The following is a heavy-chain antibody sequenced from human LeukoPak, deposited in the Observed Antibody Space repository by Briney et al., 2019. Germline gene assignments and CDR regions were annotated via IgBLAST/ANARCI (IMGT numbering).Heavy chain of an antibody. J-gene: IGHJ6*02. CDR3: ARALVSSVEMDV. D-gene: IGHD2-2*01. CDR1: GGSFSGYY. V-gene: IGHV4-34*01. CDR2: INHSGST. Sequence: SSETLSLTCAVYGGSFSGYYWSWIRQPPGKGLEWIGEINHSGSTNYNPSLKSRVTISVDTSKNQFSLKLSSVTAADTAVYYCARALVSSVEMDVWGQGTTVTVSS.